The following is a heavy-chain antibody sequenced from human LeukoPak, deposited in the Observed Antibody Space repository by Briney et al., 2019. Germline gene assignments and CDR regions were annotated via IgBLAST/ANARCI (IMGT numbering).Heavy chain of an antibody. V-gene: IGHV3-30*04. D-gene: IGHD3-10*01. CDR1: GITFSSYA. J-gene: IGHJ6*02. Sequence: GRSLRLSCAASGITFSSYAMHWVRQAPGKGPEWVAVISYDGSNKYYADSVKGRFTISRDNSKNTLYLQMNSLRAEDTAVYYCARGTMVRGVMEYYYGMDVWGQGTTVTVSS. CDR2: ISYDGSNK. CDR3: ARGTMVRGVMEYYYGMDV.